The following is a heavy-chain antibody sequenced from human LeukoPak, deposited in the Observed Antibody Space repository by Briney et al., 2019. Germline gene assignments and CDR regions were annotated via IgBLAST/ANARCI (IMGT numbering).Heavy chain of an antibody. CDR3: AHASGYCSGGSCWFDAFDI. V-gene: IGHV5-51*01. D-gene: IGHD2-15*01. Sequence: GESLEISCKGSGYRFTSYWIGWVRQMPGKGLEGMGIIYPGDSDTRYSPSFQGQVTISADQSISTAYLQWSSLKPSHTAMYYCAHASGYCSGGSCWFDAFDIWGQGTMVTVSS. CDR2: IYPGDSDT. CDR1: GYRFTSYW. J-gene: IGHJ3*02.